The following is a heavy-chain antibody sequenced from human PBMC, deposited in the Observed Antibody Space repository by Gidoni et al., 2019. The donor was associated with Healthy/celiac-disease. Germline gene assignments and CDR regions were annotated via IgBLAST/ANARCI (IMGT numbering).Heavy chain of an antibody. J-gene: IGHJ6*02. CDR1: GCSISSYY. Sequence: QLQLQESGPGLVKPSETLSLICTVSGCSISSYYWSWIRQPPGKGLEWIGYVYYSGSTNYNPSLKSRVTISVDTSKNQFSLKLSSVTAADTAVFYGARTVAGPYYYGMDVWGQGTTVTVSS. CDR2: VYYSGST. D-gene: IGHD6-19*01. CDR3: ARTVAGPYYYGMDV. V-gene: IGHV4-59*01.